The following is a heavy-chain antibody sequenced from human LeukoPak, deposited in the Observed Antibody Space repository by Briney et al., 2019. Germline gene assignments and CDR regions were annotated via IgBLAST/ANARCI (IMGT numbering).Heavy chain of an antibody. CDR1: GYSFTSYW. J-gene: IGHJ4*02. CDR2: IYPGDSDT. Sequence: NRGESLKISCKGSGYSFTSYWIGRVRQMPGKGLEWMGIIYPGDSDTRYSPSFQGQVTISADKSISTAYLQWSSLKASDTAMYYCARQYCSSTSCSRRDYFDYWGQGTLVTVSS. D-gene: IGHD2-2*01. V-gene: IGHV5-51*01. CDR3: ARQYCSSTSCSRRDYFDY.